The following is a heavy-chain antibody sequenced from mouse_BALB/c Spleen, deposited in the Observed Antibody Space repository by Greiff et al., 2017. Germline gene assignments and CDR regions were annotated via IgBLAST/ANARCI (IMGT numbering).Heavy chain of an antibody. CDR3: TRDRANWDGY. J-gene: IGHJ2*01. CDR1: GFTFSSYT. V-gene: IGHV5-6-4*01. CDR2: ISSGGSYT. D-gene: IGHD4-1*01. Sequence: DVQLQESGGGLVKPGGSLKLSCAASGFTFSSYTMSWVCQTPEKRLEWVATISSGGSYTYYPDSVKGRFTISRDNAKNTLYLQMSSLKSEDTAMYYCTRDRANWDGYWGQGTTLTVSS.